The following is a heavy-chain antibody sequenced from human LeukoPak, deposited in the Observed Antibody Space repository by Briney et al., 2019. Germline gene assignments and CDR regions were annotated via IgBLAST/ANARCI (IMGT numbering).Heavy chain of an antibody. CDR1: GYTFTGNY. J-gene: IGHJ1*01. Sequence: ASVKVSCKASGYTFTGNYMHWVRQTPGQGLEWMGWINPNSGGTNYAQKFQGRVTMTRDTSIGTAYMELNRLRSDDTAVYYCARGSYDSSDFEYFHHWGQGTLVTVSS. D-gene: IGHD3-22*01. V-gene: IGHV1-2*02. CDR3: ARGSYDSSDFEYFHH. CDR2: INPNSGGT.